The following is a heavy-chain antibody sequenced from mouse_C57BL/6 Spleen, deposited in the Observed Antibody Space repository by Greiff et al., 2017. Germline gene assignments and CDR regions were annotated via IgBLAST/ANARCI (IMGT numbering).Heavy chain of an antibody. V-gene: IGHV1-82*01. CDR1: GYAFSSSW. CDR3: ARYGTGTFFDY. Sequence: QVQLQQSGPELVKPGASVKISCKASGYAFSSSWMNWVKQRPGKGLEWIGRIYPGDGDTNYNGKFKGKATLTADKSSSTGYMQLSSLTSEDSAVYFCARYGTGTFFDYWGQGTTLTVSS. D-gene: IGHD4-1*01. J-gene: IGHJ2*01. CDR2: IYPGDGDT.